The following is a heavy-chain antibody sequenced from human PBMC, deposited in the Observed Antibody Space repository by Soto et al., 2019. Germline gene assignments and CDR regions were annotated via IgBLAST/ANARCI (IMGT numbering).Heavy chain of an antibody. CDR3: AKPLDQWVPYH. J-gene: IGHJ5*02. Sequence: QVQLVESGGGVVQPGGSLRLSCAASGFSFRTHGMHWVRQAPGKGLEWVALISGDGSNKYYAESVKGRFTISRENSKNTVFLQMNSLRADDTAVYYCAKPLDQWVPYHWGQGTLLIVSS. CDR2: ISGDGSNK. D-gene: IGHD1-26*01. V-gene: IGHV3-30*18. CDR1: GFSFRTHG.